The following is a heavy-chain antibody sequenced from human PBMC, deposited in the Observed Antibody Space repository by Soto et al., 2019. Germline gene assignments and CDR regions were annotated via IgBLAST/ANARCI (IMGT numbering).Heavy chain of an antibody. CDR1: GXAFSGSA. CDR2: IRSKANSYAT. Sequence: GSLRLDCAASGXAFSGSAMHWVRQASGKGLEWVGRIRSKANSYATAYAASVKGRFTISRDDSKNTAYLQMNSLKTEDTDVYYCTRSYSSGYYPFDYWGQGTLGTVS. D-gene: IGHD3-22*01. V-gene: IGHV3-73*01. CDR3: TRSYSSGYYPFDY. J-gene: IGHJ4*02.